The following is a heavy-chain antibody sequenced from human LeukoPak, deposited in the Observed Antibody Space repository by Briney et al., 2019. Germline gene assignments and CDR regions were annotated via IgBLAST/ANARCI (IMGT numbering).Heavy chain of an antibody. CDR2: ISYDGSNK. CDR1: GFTFSSYG. CDR3: ARTRGYGSGSYYSDY. D-gene: IGHD3-10*01. V-gene: IGHV3-30*03. Sequence: HPGGSLRLSCAASGFTFSSYGMHWVRQAPGKGLEWVAVISYDGSNKYYADSVKGRFTISRDNSKNTLYLQMNSLRAEDTAVYYCARTRGYGSGSYYSDYWGQGTLVNVSS. J-gene: IGHJ4*02.